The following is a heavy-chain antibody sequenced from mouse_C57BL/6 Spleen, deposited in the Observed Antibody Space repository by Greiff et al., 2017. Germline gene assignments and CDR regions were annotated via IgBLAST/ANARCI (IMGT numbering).Heavy chain of an antibody. J-gene: IGHJ1*03. CDR3: ARQDYGV. Sequence: DVKLQESGGGLVKPGGSLKLSCAASGFTFSDYGMHWVRQAPEKGLEWVAYISSGSSTIYYADTVKGRFTISRDNAKNTLFLQMTSLRSEDTAMYYCARQDYGVWGTGTTVTVSS. V-gene: IGHV5-17*01. CDR2: ISSGSSTI. D-gene: IGHD2-4*01. CDR1: GFTFSDYG.